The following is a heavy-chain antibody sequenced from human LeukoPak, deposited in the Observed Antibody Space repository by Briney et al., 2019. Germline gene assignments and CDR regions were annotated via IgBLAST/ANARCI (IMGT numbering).Heavy chain of an antibody. CDR1: GGTFSSYA. CDR2: IIPIFGTA. D-gene: IGHD6-19*01. V-gene: IGHV1-69*13. CDR3: ARVRVAVAGYLDY. Sequence: GASVKVSCKASGGTFSSYAISWVRQAPGQGLEWMGGIIPIFGTANYAQKFQGRVTITADESTSTAYMELSSLRSEDTAVYYCARVRVAVAGYLDYWGQGTLVTVSS. J-gene: IGHJ4*02.